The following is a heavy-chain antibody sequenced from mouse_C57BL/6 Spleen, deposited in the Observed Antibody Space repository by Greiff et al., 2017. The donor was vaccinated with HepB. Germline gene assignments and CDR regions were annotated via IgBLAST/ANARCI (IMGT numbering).Heavy chain of an antibody. J-gene: IGHJ4*01. CDR2: IDPSDSYT. V-gene: IGHV1-69*01. Sequence: QVQLKQPGAELVMPGASVKLSCKASSYTFTSYWMHWVKQRPGQGLEWIGEIDPSDSYTNYNQKFKGKSTLTVDKSSSTAYMQLSSLTSEDSAVYYCARGYDYYAMDYWGQGTSVTVSS. CDR1: SYTFTSYW. CDR3: ARGYDYYAMDY. D-gene: IGHD2-2*01.